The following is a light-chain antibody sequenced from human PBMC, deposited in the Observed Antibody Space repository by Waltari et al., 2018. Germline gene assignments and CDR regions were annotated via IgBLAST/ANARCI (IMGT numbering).Light chain of an antibody. V-gene: IGKV1-39*01. CDR2: AAS. CDR1: QSISTY. Sequence: DIQMTQFPSSLSASLGDRVTITCPASQSISTYLNWYQQKPGRAPKLLIYAASSLQSGVPSRFSGSGSGTDFTLTISTLQPEDFATYYCQQTYSTPRTFGQGTKLEIK. CDR3: QQTYSTPRT. J-gene: IGKJ2*01.